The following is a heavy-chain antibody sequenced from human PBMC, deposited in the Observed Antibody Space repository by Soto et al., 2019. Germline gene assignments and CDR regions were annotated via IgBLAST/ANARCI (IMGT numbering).Heavy chain of an antibody. CDR1: GFTFSSYG. V-gene: IGHV3-30*18. CDR2: ISYDGSNK. J-gene: IGHJ4*02. D-gene: IGHD2-2*01. Sequence: QVQLVESGGGVVQPGRSLRLSCAASGFTFSSYGMHWVRQAPGKGLEWVAVISYDGSNKYYADSVKGRFTISRDNSKNTLYLNMSSLRAEDTAVYYCAKDRVVPAASYFDYWGQGTLVTVSS. CDR3: AKDRVVPAASYFDY.